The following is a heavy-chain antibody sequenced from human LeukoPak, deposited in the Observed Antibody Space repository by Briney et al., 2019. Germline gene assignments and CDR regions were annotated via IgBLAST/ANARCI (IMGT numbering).Heavy chain of an antibody. D-gene: IGHD3-22*01. CDR3: ARAEYYYDSSGYWPWFDP. V-gene: IGHV4-34*01. CDR2: INHSGST. J-gene: IGHJ5*02. Sequence: SETLSLTCTVSGGSISSYYWGWIRQPPGKGLEWIGEINHSGSTNYNPSLKSRVTISVDTSKNQFSLKLSSVTAADTAVYYCARAEYYYDSSGYWPWFDPWGQGTLVTVSS. CDR1: GGSISSYY.